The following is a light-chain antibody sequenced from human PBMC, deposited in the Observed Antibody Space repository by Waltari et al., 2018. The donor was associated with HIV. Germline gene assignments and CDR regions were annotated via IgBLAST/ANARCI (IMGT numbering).Light chain of an antibody. J-gene: IGLJ1*01. Sequence: QSALTQPPSASGSPGQSVTIFCTGTSSDVGGYNSVSWYQQHPDKAPKLIIFEVNKRPSGVPDRFSGSKSGNTASLTVSGLQAEDEADYYCSSYAGSDSPYVFGSGTTVTVL. CDR3: SSYAGSDSPYV. CDR2: EVN. CDR1: SSDVGGYNS. V-gene: IGLV2-8*01.